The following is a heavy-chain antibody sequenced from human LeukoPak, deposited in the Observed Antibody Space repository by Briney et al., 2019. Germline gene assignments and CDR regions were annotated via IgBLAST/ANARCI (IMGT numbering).Heavy chain of an antibody. Sequence: SETLSLTCSVSGGSISSYYWSWIRQPPGKGLEWIGYIYNSGRTNYNPSLKSRVTISVDTSTNQFSLKLSSVTAADTAVYYCARAESASYDSSGFYYGGYFFDYWGQGILVTVSS. J-gene: IGHJ4*02. CDR1: GGSISSYY. V-gene: IGHV4-59*01. CDR2: IYNSGRT. CDR3: ARAESASYDSSGFYYGGYFFDY. D-gene: IGHD3-22*01.